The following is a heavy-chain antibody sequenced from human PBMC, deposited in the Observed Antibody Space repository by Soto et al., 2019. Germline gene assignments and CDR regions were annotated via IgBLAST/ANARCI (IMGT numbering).Heavy chain of an antibody. Sequence: SVKVSCKASGGTFSSYAISWVRQAPGQGLEWMGGIIPIFGTANYAQKFQGRVTITADESTSTAYMELSSLRSEDTAVYYCASFMDTAMAEARYYYYGMDVWGQGTTVTVSS. CDR3: ASFMDTAMAEARYYYYGMDV. V-gene: IGHV1-69*13. CDR1: GGTFSSYA. CDR2: IIPIFGTA. J-gene: IGHJ6*02. D-gene: IGHD5-18*01.